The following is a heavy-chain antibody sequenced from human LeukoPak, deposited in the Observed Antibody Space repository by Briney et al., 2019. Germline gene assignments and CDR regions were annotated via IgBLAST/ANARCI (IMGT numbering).Heavy chain of an antibody. V-gene: IGHV1-69*05. CDR2: IIPIFGTS. CDR1: GGTFSSYA. CDR3: TKDHEGYFDY. Sequence: ASVKVSCKASGGTFSSYAISWVRQAPGQGLEWMARIIPIFGTSDYGQKFQGRVTITTDESTSTAFMELSGLRSEDTAVYYCTKDHEGYFDYWGQGSLVTVSS. J-gene: IGHJ4*02.